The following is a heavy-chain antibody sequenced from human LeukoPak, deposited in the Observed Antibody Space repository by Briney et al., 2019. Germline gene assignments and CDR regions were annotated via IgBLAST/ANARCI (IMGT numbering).Heavy chain of an antibody. D-gene: IGHD1-7*01. CDR3: ARGVWNYSYYYYMDV. CDR1: GYTFTSYG. J-gene: IGHJ6*03. Sequence: GASVKVSCKASGYTFTSYGISWVRQAPGQGLEWMGWISAYNGNTNYAQKLQGRVTMTTDTSTTTAYMELSSLRSEDTAVYYCARGVWNYSYYYYMDVWGKGTTVTVSS. CDR2: ISAYNGNT. V-gene: IGHV1-18*01.